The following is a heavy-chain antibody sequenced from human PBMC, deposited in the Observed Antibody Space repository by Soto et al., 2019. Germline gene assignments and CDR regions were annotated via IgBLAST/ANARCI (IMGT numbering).Heavy chain of an antibody. Sequence: PGGSLRLSCAASGFTFSSYGMHWVRQAPGKGLEWVAVIWYDGSNKYYADSVKGRFTISRDNSKNTLYLQMNSLRAEDTAVYYCARGRVGYYYYMDVWGKGTTVTVSS. J-gene: IGHJ6*03. CDR3: ARGRVGYYYYMDV. CDR1: GFTFSSYG. V-gene: IGHV3-33*01. CDR2: IWYDGSNK.